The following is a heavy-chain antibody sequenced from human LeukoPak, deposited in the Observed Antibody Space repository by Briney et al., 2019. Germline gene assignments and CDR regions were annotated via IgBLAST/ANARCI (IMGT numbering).Heavy chain of an antibody. CDR2: IYYSGST. CDR3: ARVPHGYDSSAVSFGYFDY. Sequence: PSETLSLTRTVSGGSISSSSYYWGWIRQPPGKGLEWIGSIYYSGSTYYNPSLKSRVTISVDTSKNQFSLKLSSVTAADTAVYYCARVPHGYDSSAVSFGYFDYWGQGTLVTVSS. CDR1: GGSISSSSYY. J-gene: IGHJ4*02. D-gene: IGHD3-22*01. V-gene: IGHV4-39*07.